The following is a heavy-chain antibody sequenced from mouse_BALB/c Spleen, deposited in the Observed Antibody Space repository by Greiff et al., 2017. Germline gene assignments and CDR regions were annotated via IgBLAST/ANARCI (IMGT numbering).Heavy chain of an antibody. Sequence: EVKLQESGPGLVKPSQSLSLTCTVTGYSITSDYAWNWIRQFPGNKLEWMGYISYSGSTSYNPSLKSRISITRDTSKNQFFLQLNSVTTEDTATYYCASLITTVVATDYAMDYWGQGTSVTVSS. CDR3: ASLITTVVATDYAMDY. V-gene: IGHV3-2*02. CDR1: GYSITSDYA. D-gene: IGHD1-1*01. CDR2: ISYSGST. J-gene: IGHJ4*01.